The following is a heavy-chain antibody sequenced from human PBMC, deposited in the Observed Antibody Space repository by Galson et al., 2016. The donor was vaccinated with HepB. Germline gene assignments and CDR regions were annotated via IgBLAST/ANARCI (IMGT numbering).Heavy chain of an antibody. CDR3: AKAATPVFYYHGMDV. CDR2: IDSSGHST. V-gene: IGHV3-23*01. J-gene: IGHJ6*02. Sequence: SLRLSCAASEFTFSSYAMSWVRQAPGKGLDWVSAIDSSGHSTYYTDSVTGRFTISRDNSKNTLYLQMNSLRYEDTAVYYCAKAATPVFYYHGMDVWGQGTTVTVSS. CDR1: EFTFSSYA.